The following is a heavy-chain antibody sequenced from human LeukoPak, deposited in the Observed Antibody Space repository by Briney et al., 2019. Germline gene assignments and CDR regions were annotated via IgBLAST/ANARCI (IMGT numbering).Heavy chain of an antibody. CDR3: ARGDYVWGSYVACDI. V-gene: IGHV1-18*01. J-gene: IGHJ3*02. Sequence: ASVKVSCKASGYTFTSYGISWVRQAPGQGLEWMGWISAYNGNTNYAQKLQGRVTMTTDTSTSTAYMELRSLRSDDTAVYYCARGDYVWGSYVACDIWGQGTMVTVSS. D-gene: IGHD3-16*01. CDR1: GYTFTSYG. CDR2: ISAYNGNT.